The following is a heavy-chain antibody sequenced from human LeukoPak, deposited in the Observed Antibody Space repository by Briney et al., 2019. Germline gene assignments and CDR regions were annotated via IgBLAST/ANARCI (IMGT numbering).Heavy chain of an antibody. D-gene: IGHD6-19*01. Sequence: PSETLSLTCTVSGGSISSYFWTWIRQPAGKGLEWIGYIYYSGSTNYNPSLKSRVTISVDTSKNQFSLKLSSVTAADTAVYYCARVEILVAGTYTFDYWGQGTLVTVSS. V-gene: IGHV4-59*01. CDR3: ARVEILVAGTYTFDY. J-gene: IGHJ4*02. CDR1: GGSISSYF. CDR2: IYYSGST.